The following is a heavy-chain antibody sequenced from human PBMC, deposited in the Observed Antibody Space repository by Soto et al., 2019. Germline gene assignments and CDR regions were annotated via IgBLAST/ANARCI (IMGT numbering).Heavy chain of an antibody. D-gene: IGHD3-9*01. CDR3: ARDVGLDSDDFFGY. J-gene: IGHJ4*02. CDR1: GFTFTSYG. Sequence: PGGSLRLSCTASGFTFTSYGMGWVRQAPGKGLQWVSTIRGDGGQTHYTDSVKGRFSISRDNSKNTVYLQMDSLGAEDTAMYFCARDVGLDSDDFFGYWGQGTQVTVSS. V-gene: IGHV3-23*01. CDR2: IRGDGGQT.